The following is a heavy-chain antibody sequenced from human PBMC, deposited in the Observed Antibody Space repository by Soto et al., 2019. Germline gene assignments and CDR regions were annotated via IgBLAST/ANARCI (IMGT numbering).Heavy chain of an antibody. CDR2: IIPIFGTA. V-gene: IGHV1-69*13. CDR1: GGTFSSYA. CDR3: ARAGRGYSGYDYVWWFDP. D-gene: IGHD5-12*01. J-gene: IGHJ5*02. Sequence: EASVNVSCKASGGTFSSYAISWVRQAPGQGLEWMGGIIPIFGTANYAQKFQGRVTITADESTSTAYMELSSLRSEDTAVYYCARAGRGYSGYDYVWWFDPWGQGTLVTVSS.